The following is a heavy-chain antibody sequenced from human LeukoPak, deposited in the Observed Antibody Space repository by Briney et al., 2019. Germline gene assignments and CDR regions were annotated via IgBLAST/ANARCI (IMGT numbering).Heavy chain of an antibody. CDR2: IYYSGTT. CDR1: GGSISSSNYY. J-gene: IGHJ6*02. CDR3: ARFYSNYYYGMDV. Sequence: PSETLSLTCTVSGGSISSSNYYWDWIRQPPGKGLEWIGSIYYSGTTYYNPSLKSRVTISVDTSKNQFSLKLSSVTAADTAVYYCARFYSNYYYGMDVWGQGTTVTVSS. D-gene: IGHD4-11*01. V-gene: IGHV4-39*07.